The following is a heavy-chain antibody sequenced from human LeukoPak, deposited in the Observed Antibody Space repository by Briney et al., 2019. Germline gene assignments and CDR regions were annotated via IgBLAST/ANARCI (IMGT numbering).Heavy chain of an antibody. V-gene: IGHV1-18*01. J-gene: IGHJ4*02. CDR1: GYTFTSYG. CDR3: ARDLRWELLGPFDY. Sequence: ASVKVSCKASGYTFTSYGISWVRQAPGQGLEWMGWISAYNGNTNYAQKLQGRVTMTTDTSTSTAYMELRSLRSDDTAVYYCARDLRWELLGPFDYWGQGTLVTVSS. CDR2: ISAYNGNT. D-gene: IGHD1-26*01.